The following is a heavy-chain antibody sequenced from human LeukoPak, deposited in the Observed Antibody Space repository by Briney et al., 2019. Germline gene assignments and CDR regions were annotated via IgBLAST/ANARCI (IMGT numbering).Heavy chain of an antibody. CDR2: IYYSGST. D-gene: IGHD2-2*01. V-gene: IGHV4-39*07. CDR3: ARAGYCSSTSCYGYYYYMDV. J-gene: IGHJ6*03. CDR1: GGSISSSSYY. Sequence: SETPSLTCTVSGGSISSSSYYWGWIRQPPGKGLEWIGSIYYSGSTYYNPSLKSRVTISVDTSKNQFSLKLSSVTAADTAVYYCARAGYCSSTSCYGYYYYMDVWGKGTTVTVSS.